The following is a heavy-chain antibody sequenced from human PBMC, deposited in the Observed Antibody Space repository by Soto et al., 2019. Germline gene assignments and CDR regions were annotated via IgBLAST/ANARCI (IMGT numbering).Heavy chain of an antibody. CDR2: ISSSSSSM. Sequence: GGSLRLSCAASGFTFSDNYMSWIRQAPGKGLEWVSYISSSSSSMYYADSVKGRFTISRDNAKNSLFLQMNSLRAEDTAVYYCVKSYKSGYDKWGQRTLVTVSS. D-gene: IGHD5-12*01. CDR3: VKSYKSGYDK. CDR1: GFTFSDNY. V-gene: IGHV3-11*01. J-gene: IGHJ4*02.